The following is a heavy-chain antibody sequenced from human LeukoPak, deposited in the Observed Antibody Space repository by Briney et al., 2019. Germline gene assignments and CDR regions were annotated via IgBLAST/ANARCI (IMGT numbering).Heavy chain of an antibody. D-gene: IGHD3-10*01. J-gene: IGHJ3*02. CDR2: INWNGGST. Sequence: GGSLRLSCAASGFTFDDYGMSWVRQAPGKGLEWVSGINWNGGSTGYADSVKGRFTISRDNAKNSLYLQMNSLRAEDTALYYCAKGGYGSGSYNAFDIWGQGTMVTVSS. V-gene: IGHV3-20*04. CDR1: GFTFDDYG. CDR3: AKGGYGSGSYNAFDI.